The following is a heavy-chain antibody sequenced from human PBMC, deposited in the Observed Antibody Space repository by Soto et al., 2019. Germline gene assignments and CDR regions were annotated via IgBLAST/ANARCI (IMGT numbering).Heavy chain of an antibody. CDR2: ISGSGGST. D-gene: IGHD6-13*01. V-gene: IGHV3-23*01. CDR1: GFTFSSYA. Sequence: SGGSLRLSCAASGFTFSSYAMSWVRQAPGKGLEWVSGISGSGGSTYYADSVKGRFTFSRDNSKNTLYLQMNSLRAEDTAVYYCAKGRGSSSWYNFDYWGQGTLVTVSS. CDR3: AKGRGSSSWYNFDY. J-gene: IGHJ4*02.